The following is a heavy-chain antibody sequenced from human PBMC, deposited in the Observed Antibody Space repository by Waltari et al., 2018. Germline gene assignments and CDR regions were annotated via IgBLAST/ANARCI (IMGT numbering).Heavy chain of an antibody. V-gene: IGHV3-30*02. Sequence: QVQLVESGGGVVQPGGSLRLSCAASGFTFSSYGMHWVRQAPGKGLEWVAFIRYDGSNKYYADSVKGRFTISRDNSKNTLYLQMNSLRAEDTAVYYCAKTDPRKGTDYWGQGTLVTVSS. CDR2: IRYDGSNK. D-gene: IGHD3-10*01. CDR3: AKTDPRKGTDY. CDR1: GFTFSSYG. J-gene: IGHJ4*02.